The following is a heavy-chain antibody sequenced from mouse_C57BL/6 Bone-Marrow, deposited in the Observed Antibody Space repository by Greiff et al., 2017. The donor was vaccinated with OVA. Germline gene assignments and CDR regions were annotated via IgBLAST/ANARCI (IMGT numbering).Heavy chain of an antibody. V-gene: IGHV1-52*01. CDR2: IDPSDSET. Sequence: VKLQQPGAELVRPGSSVKLSCKASGYTFTSYWMHWVKQRPIQGLEWIGNIDPSDSETHYNQKFKDKATLTVDKSSSTAYMQLSSLTSEDSAVYYCARLGYYGSIYYFDYWGQGTTLTVSS. J-gene: IGHJ2*01. CDR3: ARLGYYGSIYYFDY. CDR1: GYTFTSYW. D-gene: IGHD1-1*01.